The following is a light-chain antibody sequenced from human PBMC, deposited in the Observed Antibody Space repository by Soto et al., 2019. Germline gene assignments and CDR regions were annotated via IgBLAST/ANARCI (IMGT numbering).Light chain of an antibody. V-gene: IGKV3-11*01. CDR1: QSVSSF. J-gene: IGKJ1*01. CDR2: GAS. Sequence: DIVLTQSPATLSLSPLERSTLTFMSIQSVSSFLAWYQQKPGQAPRLLIYGASIRATGIPARFSGSGSGTDFTLTISSLEPEDFAVYYCQQRSNWPPWTFGQGTKVDIK. CDR3: QQRSNWPPWT.